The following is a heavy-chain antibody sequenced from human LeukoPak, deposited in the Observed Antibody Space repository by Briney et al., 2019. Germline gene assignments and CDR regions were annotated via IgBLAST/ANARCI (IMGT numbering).Heavy chain of an antibody. J-gene: IGHJ5*02. CDR1: GFSFSSYA. CDR2: ISGSGGST. Sequence: GGSLRLSCVVSGFSFSSYAMSWVRQAPGKGLEWVSAISGSGGSTYYADSVKGRFTISRDNSKNTLYLQMNSLRAEDTAVYYCAKDPPRYCSSTSCYSWFDPWGQGTLVTVSS. CDR3: AKDPPRYCSSTSCYSWFDP. V-gene: IGHV3-23*01. D-gene: IGHD2-2*02.